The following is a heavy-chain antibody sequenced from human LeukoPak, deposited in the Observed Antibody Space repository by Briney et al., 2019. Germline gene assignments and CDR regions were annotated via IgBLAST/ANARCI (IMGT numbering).Heavy chain of an antibody. CDR2: ISYDGSNK. CDR1: GXTFSSYG. CDR3: SSYASYDSSGLDAFDI. D-gene: IGHD3-22*01. J-gene: IGHJ3*02. Sequence: GGSLRLSCAASGXTFSSYGMHWVRQAPGKGLEWVAVISYDGSNKYYADSVKGRFTISRDNSKNTLYLQMNSLRAEDTAVYYCSSYASYDSSGLDAFDIWGQGTMVTVSS. V-gene: IGHV3-30*03.